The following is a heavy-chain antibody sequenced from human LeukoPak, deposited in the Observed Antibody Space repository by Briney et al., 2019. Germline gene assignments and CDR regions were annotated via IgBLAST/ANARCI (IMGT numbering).Heavy chain of an antibody. V-gene: IGHV4-59*01. D-gene: IGHD1-26*01. Sequence: SETLSLTCTVSGGSISSYYWSWIRQPPGKGLEWIGYIYYSGSTNYNPSLKSRVTISVDTSKNQFSLRLSSVTAADTAVYYCARTGASLGAPYYYYYGMDVWGQGTTVTVSS. CDR3: ARTGASLGAPYYYYYGMDV. CDR1: GGSISSYY. CDR2: IYYSGST. J-gene: IGHJ6*02.